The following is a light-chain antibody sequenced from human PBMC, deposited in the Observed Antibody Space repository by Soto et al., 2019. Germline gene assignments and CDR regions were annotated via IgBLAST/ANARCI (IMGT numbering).Light chain of an antibody. J-gene: IGKJ1*01. V-gene: IGKV3-20*01. Sequence: EIVLTQSPGTLSLSPGERATLSCRASQSISSNYVAWYQQKPGQAPRLLIYGAFARAAGIPGRFSGSASGKDFALTISRLEPEDFAVYFCQHDDASPWTFGQGTKVDIK. CDR1: QSISSNY. CDR2: GAF. CDR3: QHDDASPWT.